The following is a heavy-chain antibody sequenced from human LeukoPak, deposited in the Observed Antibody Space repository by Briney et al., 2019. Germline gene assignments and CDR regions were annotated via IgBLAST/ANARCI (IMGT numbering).Heavy chain of an antibody. V-gene: IGHV3-21*01. CDR2: ISSSSSYI. CDR1: GFTFSSYS. CDR3: AREGYDFWSGYYTVNY. D-gene: IGHD3-3*01. Sequence: PGGSLRLSCAASGFTFSSYSMNWVRQAPGKGLEWVSSISSSSSYIYYADSVKGRFTISRDNAKNSLYLQMNSLRAEDTAVYYCAREGYDFWSGYYTVNYWGQGTLVTVSS. J-gene: IGHJ4*02.